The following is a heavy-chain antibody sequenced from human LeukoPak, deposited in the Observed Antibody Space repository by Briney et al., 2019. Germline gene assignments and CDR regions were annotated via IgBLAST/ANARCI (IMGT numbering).Heavy chain of an antibody. CDR1: GYTFTGYY. V-gene: IGHV1-2*02. CDR2: MNPNSGST. Sequence: ASVKVSCKASGYTFTGYYMNWVRQAPGQGLESMGWMNPNSGSTNYAQKFQGRVTMTRDTSTSTAYMELNRVQSDDMAVYYCARATTSGTSITSRGRTHWVYFYMDVWGKGTTVIVSS. CDR3: ARATTSGTSITSRGRTHWVYFYMDV. D-gene: IGHD2-8*01. J-gene: IGHJ6*03.